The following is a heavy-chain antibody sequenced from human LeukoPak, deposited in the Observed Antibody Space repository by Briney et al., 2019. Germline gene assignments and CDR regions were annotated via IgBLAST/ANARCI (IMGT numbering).Heavy chain of an antibody. CDR3: ARDRGIAAAGLNWFDP. Sequence: ASVKVSCKPSGFTFTTSAMQWVRQARGQRLEWIGWIVVGSGNTNYAQKFQGRVTMTRDTSTSTVYMELSSLRSEDTAVYYCARDRGIAAAGLNWFDPWGQGTLVTVSS. CDR2: IVVGSGNT. J-gene: IGHJ5*02. D-gene: IGHD6-13*01. CDR1: GFTFTTSA. V-gene: IGHV1-58*02.